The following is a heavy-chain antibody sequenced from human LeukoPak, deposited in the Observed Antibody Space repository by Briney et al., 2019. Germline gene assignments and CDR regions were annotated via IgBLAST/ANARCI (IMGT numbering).Heavy chain of an antibody. V-gene: IGHV3-30*04. CDR1: GFTFSSYA. CDR3: ARDSYYYDSSGYPPTYYYYYYMDV. J-gene: IGHJ6*03. D-gene: IGHD3-22*01. Sequence: GRSLRLSCAASGFTFSSYAMHWVRQAPGKGLEWVAVISYDGSNKYYADSVKGRFTISRDNSKNTLYLQMNSLRAEDTAVYYCARDSYYYDSSGYPPTYYYYYYMDVWGKGTTVTVSS. CDR2: ISYDGSNK.